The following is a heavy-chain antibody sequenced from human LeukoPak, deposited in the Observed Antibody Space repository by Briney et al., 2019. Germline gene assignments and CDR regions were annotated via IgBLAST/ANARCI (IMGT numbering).Heavy chain of an antibody. V-gene: IGHV3-23*01. CDR3: AKGTVVVAATALFDY. CDR2: ISGSGGST. D-gene: IGHD2-15*01. Sequence: GGSLRLSCAASGFTFSSYAMSWVRQAPGKGLEWVSAISGSGGSTYYADSVKGRFTSSRDNSKNTLYLQMNSLRAEDTAVYYCAKGTVVVAATALFDYWGQGTLVTVSS. J-gene: IGHJ4*02. CDR1: GFTFSSYA.